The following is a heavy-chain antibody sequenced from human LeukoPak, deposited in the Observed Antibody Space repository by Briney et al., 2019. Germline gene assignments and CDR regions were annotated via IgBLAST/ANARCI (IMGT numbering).Heavy chain of an antibody. J-gene: IGHJ4*02. D-gene: IGHD4-11*01. Sequence: SETLSLTCTVSGGSVSSGSYYWSWIRQPPGKGLEWIGYIYYSGSTNYNPFLKSRVTISVDTSKNQFSLKLSSVTAADTAVYYCAKNSNPYYFDYWGQGTLVTVSS. CDR1: GGSVSSGSYY. CDR3: AKNSNPYYFDY. V-gene: IGHV4-61*01. CDR2: IYYSGST.